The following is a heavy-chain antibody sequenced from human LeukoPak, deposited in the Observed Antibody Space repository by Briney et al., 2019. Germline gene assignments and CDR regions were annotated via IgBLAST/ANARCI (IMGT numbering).Heavy chain of an antibody. J-gene: IGHJ4*02. CDR3: ARDGPGTYFDY. CDR2: IIPILGVA. Sequence: GASVKVSCKASGGTFSSYAISWVRQAPGQGLEWMGRIIPILGVANYAQKFQGRVTITADKSTSTAYMELSSLRSEDTAVYYCARDGPGTYFDYWGQGTLVTVSS. D-gene: IGHD1-1*01. V-gene: IGHV1-69*04. CDR1: GGTFSSYA.